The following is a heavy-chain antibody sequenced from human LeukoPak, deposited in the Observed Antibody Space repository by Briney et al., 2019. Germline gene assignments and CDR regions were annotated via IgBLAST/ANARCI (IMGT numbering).Heavy chain of an antibody. D-gene: IGHD3-22*01. CDR2: IKSKTDGGAT. Sequence: PVGSLRLSCVAPGFTSRNAWISWVRQAPGKGLEWVGRIKSKTDGGATHYDAPVKGSLTTSEENPKNRLNLQINGLKTENTALYYCPTEAYSYGSGAIKYFAYWGQGTLVTVSS. J-gene: IGHJ4*02. CDR1: GFTSRNAW. CDR3: PTEAYSYGSGAIKYFAY. V-gene: IGHV3-15*01.